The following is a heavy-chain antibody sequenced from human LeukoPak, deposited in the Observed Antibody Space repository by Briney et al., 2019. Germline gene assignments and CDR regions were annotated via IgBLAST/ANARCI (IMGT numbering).Heavy chain of an antibody. CDR1: WYSFTSNW. Sequence: GEAVKISCKASWYSFTSNWIGWVRQLPGKGLEWMGIIFPADSDTRYSPSFQGQVSISADKSISTAYLQWSSLKASDTAIYYCARQGPSDYWGQGTPVTVSS. CDR3: ARQGPSDY. J-gene: IGHJ4*02. V-gene: IGHV5-51*01. CDR2: IFPADSDT.